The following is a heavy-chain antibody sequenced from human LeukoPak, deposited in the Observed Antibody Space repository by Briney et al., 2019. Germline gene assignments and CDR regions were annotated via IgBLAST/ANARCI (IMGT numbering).Heavy chain of an antibody. V-gene: IGHV3-21*01. CDR3: ARDPADWGWFDP. Sequence: GGSLRLSCAASGFTFSSYSMNWVRQAPGKGLEWVSSISSSSSYIYYADSVKGRFTISRDNAKNSLYLQMNSLRAEDTAVYYCARDPADWGWFDPWGQGTLVTVSS. J-gene: IGHJ5*02. D-gene: IGHD3-16*01. CDR1: GFTFSSYS. CDR2: ISSSSSYI.